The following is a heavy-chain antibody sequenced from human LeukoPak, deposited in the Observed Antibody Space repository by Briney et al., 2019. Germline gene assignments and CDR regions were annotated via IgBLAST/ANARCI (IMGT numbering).Heavy chain of an antibody. J-gene: IGHJ4*02. CDR1: GFTFSSYW. CDR2: IKQDGSEK. D-gene: IGHD4-23*01. Sequence: GGSLRLSCAASGFTFSSYWMSWIRQAPGKGLEWVANIKQDGSEKYYVDSVKGRFTISRDNAKNSLYLQMNSLRAEDTAVYYCAREAATVETAFDYWGQGTLVTVSS. V-gene: IGHV3-7*01. CDR3: AREAATVETAFDY.